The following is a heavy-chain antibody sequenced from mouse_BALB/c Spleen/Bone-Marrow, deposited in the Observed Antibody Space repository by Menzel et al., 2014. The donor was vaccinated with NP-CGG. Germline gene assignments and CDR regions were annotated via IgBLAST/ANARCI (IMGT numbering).Heavy chain of an antibody. CDR2: INPDSKTK. CDR3: ARMGYYGWLAY. Sequence: EVKVVESGGGLVQPGGFLKLSCAASGFDFRTYWMSWVRQAPGKGLEWIGEINPDSKTKNYAPSLKDKFIISRDNAKNTLYLQMSIVRSEDTALYYCARMGYYGWLAYWGQGTLVTVSA. D-gene: IGHD1-1*01. V-gene: IGHV4-1*02. CDR1: GFDFRTYW. J-gene: IGHJ3*01.